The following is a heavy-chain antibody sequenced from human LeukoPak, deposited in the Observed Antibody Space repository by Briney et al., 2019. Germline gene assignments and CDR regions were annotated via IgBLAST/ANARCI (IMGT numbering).Heavy chain of an antibody. Sequence: ASVKVSCKASGYTFTNYGISWVRQAPGLGLEWRGWTSYNGNTNYAQKFQDRVTMTTDTSTTTAYMELRSLESDDTAVYYCARHSGSGWQALGYWGQGTLVTVSS. CDR3: ARHSGSGWQALGY. D-gene: IGHD6-19*01. CDR1: GYTFTNYG. CDR2: TSYNGNT. V-gene: IGHV1-18*04. J-gene: IGHJ4*02.